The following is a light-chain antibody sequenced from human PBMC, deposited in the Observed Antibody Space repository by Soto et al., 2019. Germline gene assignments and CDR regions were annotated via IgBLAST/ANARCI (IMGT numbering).Light chain of an antibody. Sequence: TQYPDTLSVSQGERAILSCRASQSVSSNLAWSQQKPGQAPRLLIYGASTRPIGIPARFSCTGSETEFTLTISSLQSEDFAVYYCQQYNRWPRALGQGTKVDI. CDR2: GAS. CDR1: QSVSSN. CDR3: QQYNRWPRA. J-gene: IGKJ1*01. V-gene: IGKV3-15*01.